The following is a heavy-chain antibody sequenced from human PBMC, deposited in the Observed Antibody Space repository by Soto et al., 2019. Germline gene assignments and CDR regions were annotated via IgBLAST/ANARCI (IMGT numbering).Heavy chain of an antibody. CDR2: TSSSGSYI. J-gene: IGHJ4*02. Sequence: EVQLVESGGGLVKPGGSLRVSCAASGFTFSSYSMNWVRQAPGKGLEWVSSTSSSGSYIYYADSVKGRFTISRDNANTSLYLQMNSLRAEDTAVYYCARDFRDGYYFDYWGQGTLVTVSS. CDR3: ARDFRDGYYFDY. V-gene: IGHV3-21*01. D-gene: IGHD5-12*01. CDR1: GFTFSSYS.